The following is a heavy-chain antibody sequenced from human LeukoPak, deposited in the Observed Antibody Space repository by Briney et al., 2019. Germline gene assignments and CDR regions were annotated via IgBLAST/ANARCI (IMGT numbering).Heavy chain of an antibody. CDR2: IYHSGNT. CDR1: GYSITSGYY. J-gene: IGHJ4*02. CDR3: ARAGYCSGVSCYSAVPGKY. V-gene: IGHV4-38-2*02. Sequence: SETLSLTCTVSGYSITSGYYWAWIRQSPGKGLEWMGSIYHSGNTYYNPSLKSRVIILVDTSKNQFSLQLGSVTPTDTAVYYCARAGYCSGVSCYSAVPGKYWGQGALVTVSS. D-gene: IGHD2-15*01.